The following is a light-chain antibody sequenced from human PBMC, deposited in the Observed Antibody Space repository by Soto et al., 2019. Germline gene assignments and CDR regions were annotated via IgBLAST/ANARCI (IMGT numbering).Light chain of an antibody. J-gene: IGKJ4*01. CDR1: QSVSSY. CDR3: QQYNNWPPLT. Sequence: EIVMTQSPATLSVSPGERATLSCRASQSVSSYLAWYQQKPGQAPRLLIYDASTRATGIPARFSGSGSGTEFTLTISSLASEDFAVYYCQQYNNWPPLTFGGGTKVEIK. V-gene: IGKV3-15*01. CDR2: DAS.